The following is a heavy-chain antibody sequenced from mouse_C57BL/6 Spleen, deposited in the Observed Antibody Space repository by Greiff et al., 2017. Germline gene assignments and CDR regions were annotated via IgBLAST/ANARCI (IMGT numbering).Heavy chain of an antibody. Sequence: VQLQPPGAELVRPGTSVKLSCKASGYTFTSYWMPWVKQRPGQGLEWIGVIDPSDSYTTYNQKFKGKATLTVDTSSSTAYMQLSSLTSEDSAVYYCARGGGSSPYFDYWGQGTTLTVAS. D-gene: IGHD1-1*01. CDR3: ARGGGSSPYFDY. J-gene: IGHJ2*01. CDR2: IDPSDSYT. V-gene: IGHV1-59*01. CDR1: GYTFTSYW.